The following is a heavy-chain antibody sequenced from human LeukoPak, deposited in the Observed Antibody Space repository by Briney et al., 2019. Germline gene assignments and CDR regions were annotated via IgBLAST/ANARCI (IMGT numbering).Heavy chain of an antibody. CDR2: ISYDGSNK. CDR3: ARAPRNYDFWSGYPYYYGMDV. Sequence: GGSLRLSCAASGFTFSSYAMHWVRQAPGKGLEWVAVISYDGSNKYYADSVKGRFTISRDNSKNTLYLQMNSLRAEDTAVYYCARAPRNYDFWSGYPYYYGMDVWGQGTTVTVSS. CDR1: GFTFSSYA. V-gene: IGHV3-30-3*01. D-gene: IGHD3-3*01. J-gene: IGHJ6*02.